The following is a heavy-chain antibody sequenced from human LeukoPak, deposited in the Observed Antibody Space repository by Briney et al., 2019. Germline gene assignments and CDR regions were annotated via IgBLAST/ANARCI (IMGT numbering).Heavy chain of an antibody. V-gene: IGHV3-23*01. CDR3: ASTSHGSGSYYNNDYYYYMDV. D-gene: IGHD3-10*01. CDR1: GFSFSNYA. J-gene: IGHJ6*03. Sequence: GGSLRLSCEVSGFSFSNYAMNWVRQAPGKGLEWVSAITADGGSTHYTISVKGRFIISRDTPKNTLYLQMNNVRAEDTAVYYCASTSHGSGSYYNNDYYYYMDVWGKGTTVTISS. CDR2: ITADGGST.